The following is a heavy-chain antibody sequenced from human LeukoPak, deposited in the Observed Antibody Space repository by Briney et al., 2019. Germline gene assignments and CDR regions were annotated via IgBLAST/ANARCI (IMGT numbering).Heavy chain of an antibody. J-gene: IGHJ1*01. CDR1: GFPLRSYA. Sequence: GGLPRLSYAASGFPLRSYAMSWGRQAPPKGQEWDSANSGSGGSPYYADSVKSRFTISRDNSKNTLYLQMNSLRAEDTAVYYCAKGSNNGYSSGWYAAEYFQHWGQGTLVTVSS. CDR3: AKGSNNGYSSGWYAAEYFQH. D-gene: IGHD6-19*01. V-gene: IGHV3-23*01. CDR2: NSGSGGSP.